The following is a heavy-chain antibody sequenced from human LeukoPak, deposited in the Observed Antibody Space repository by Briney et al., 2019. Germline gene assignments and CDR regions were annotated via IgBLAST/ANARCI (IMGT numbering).Heavy chain of an antibody. CDR3: AKGVSAAADDAFDI. D-gene: IGHD6-13*01. CDR1: GFTFSSIA. V-gene: IGHV3-23*01. CDR2: ISGSGGST. J-gene: IGHJ3*02. Sequence: QTGGSLRLSCAASGFTFSSIAMGWVRQAPGKGLEWVSVISGSGGSTYYADSVKGRFTISRDNSKNTLYLQMNSLRAEDTAVYYCAKGVSAAADDAFDIWGQGTMVTVSS.